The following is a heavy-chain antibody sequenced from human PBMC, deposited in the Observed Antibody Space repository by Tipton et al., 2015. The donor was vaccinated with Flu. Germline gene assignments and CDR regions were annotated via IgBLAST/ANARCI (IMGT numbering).Heavy chain of an antibody. Sequence: TLSLTCTVSGGSISSFYWNWIRQPPGGGLEWIGNIFNSGSTNYNPSLQGRVTISVDTSKNQFSLELSSVTAADTAVYYCARSNGCYWGQGTLVTVSA. D-gene: IGHD4-17*01. CDR3: ARSNGCY. CDR1: GGSISSFY. CDR2: IFNSGST. J-gene: IGHJ4*02. V-gene: IGHV4-59*01.